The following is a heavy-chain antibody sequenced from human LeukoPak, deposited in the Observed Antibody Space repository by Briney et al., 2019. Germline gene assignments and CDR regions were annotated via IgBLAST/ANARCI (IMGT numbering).Heavy chain of an antibody. D-gene: IGHD5-24*01. CDR3: GRGGDGIDF. CDR1: GFTFRNYL. Sequence: PGGSLRLSCAVSGFTFRNYLMHWVRQAPGQGLVWVSRINQDESKAYADSVRGRFTVSRDNAKNMLYLHLSGLRAEDTAVYFCGRGGDGIDFWGQGTAVTVSS. J-gene: IGHJ3*01. CDR2: INQDESKA. V-gene: IGHV3-74*01.